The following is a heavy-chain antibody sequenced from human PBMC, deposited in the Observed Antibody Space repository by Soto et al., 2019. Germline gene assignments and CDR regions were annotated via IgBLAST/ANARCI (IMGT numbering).Heavy chain of an antibody. CDR2: ISPYNGNT. V-gene: IGHV1-18*01. J-gene: IGHJ6*02. CDR3: ARDQSFARNDYYGIDV. D-gene: IGHD6-6*01. CDR1: GYSFTSYG. Sequence: QVHLVQSGAEVKKPGASVKVSCKASGYSFTSYGIGWVRQAPGQGLEWMGWISPYNGNTYYAQKFQGRVTMTTDTSTNTVYMELRSLRSDDTAVYYCARDQSFARNDYYGIDVWGQGTTVTVSS.